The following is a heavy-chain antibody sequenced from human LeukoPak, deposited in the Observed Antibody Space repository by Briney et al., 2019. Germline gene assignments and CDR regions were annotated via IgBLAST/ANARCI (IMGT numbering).Heavy chain of an antibody. CDR3: ARGGSRGPTAPLATTYYYYGMDV. V-gene: IGHV3-13*01. CDR2: IGTAGDT. D-gene: IGHD5-12*01. J-gene: IGHJ6*02. Sequence: PWGSLRLSCAASGFTFSSYDMHWVRQATGKGLKWVSAIGTAGDTYYPGSVKGRFTISRENAKNSLYLQMNSLRAGDTAVYYCARGGSRGPTAPLATTYYYYGMDVWGQGTTVTVSS. CDR1: GFTFSSYD.